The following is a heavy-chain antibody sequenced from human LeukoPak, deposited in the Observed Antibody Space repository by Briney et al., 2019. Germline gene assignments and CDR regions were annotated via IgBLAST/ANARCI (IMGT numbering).Heavy chain of an antibody. CDR2: LYSGGTT. CDR1: GFTVSSNY. CDR3: ARRADINYFYMDV. J-gene: IGHJ6*03. V-gene: IGHV3-66*02. Sequence: GGSLRLSCAASGFTVSSNYMAWVRQAPGKGLDWVSVLYSGGTTHYADSVKGRFTISRDNSKNTLYLQMNSLRTEDTAVYYCARRADINYFYMDVWGKGTTVTVSS.